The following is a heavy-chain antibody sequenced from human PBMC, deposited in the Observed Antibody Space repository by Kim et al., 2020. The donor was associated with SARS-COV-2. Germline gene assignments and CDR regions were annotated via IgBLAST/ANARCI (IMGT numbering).Heavy chain of an antibody. Sequence: GGSLRLSCAASGFTFSDSWMDWVRQTAGGGLLWVARINPDGTSTYYPDSVKGRFAISRDNSKHTLYLQMNCLRTEDTAVYYCFRGGVDFWCRGSLGSVSS. CDR2: INPDGTST. D-gene: IGHD3-10*01. J-gene: IGHJ4*02. V-gene: IGHV3-74*01. CDR3: FRGGVDF. CDR1: GFTFSDSW.